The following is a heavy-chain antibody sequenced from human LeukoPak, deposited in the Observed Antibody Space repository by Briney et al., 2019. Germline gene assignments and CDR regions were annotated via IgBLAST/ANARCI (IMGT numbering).Heavy chain of an antibody. CDR3: ARDPKGRSGWYIDY. J-gene: IGHJ4*02. D-gene: IGHD6-19*01. V-gene: IGHV3-74*03. CDR2: INSDGSTT. CDR1: GFTFSNYW. Sequence: GGSLRLSCSGSGFTFSNYWMHWLPQAPGKGLVWVSRINSDGSTTTYTDSVKGRFTISRDNAKNTLYLQMNRLRAEDTAVYYCARDPKGRSGWYIDYWGQGTLVTVSS.